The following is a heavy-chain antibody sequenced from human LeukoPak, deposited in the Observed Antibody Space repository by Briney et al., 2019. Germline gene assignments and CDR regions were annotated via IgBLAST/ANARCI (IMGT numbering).Heavy chain of an antibody. CDR3: ATSVWVVGNDWVDY. Sequence: HPGGSLRLSCAASGFTFSSYAMSWVRQVPGKGLEWVSAISGSGGSTYYADSVKGRFTISRDNSKNTLYLQMNSLRAEDTAVYYCATSVWVVGNDWVDYWGQGTLVTVSS. V-gene: IGHV3-23*01. CDR1: GFTFSSYA. D-gene: IGHD3-16*01. CDR2: ISGSGGST. J-gene: IGHJ4*02.